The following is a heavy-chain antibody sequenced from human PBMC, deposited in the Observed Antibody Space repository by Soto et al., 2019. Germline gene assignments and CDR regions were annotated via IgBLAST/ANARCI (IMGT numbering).Heavy chain of an antibody. J-gene: IGHJ3*02. CDR3: AKDNQWLGAFDI. CDR2: ISGSGGST. D-gene: IGHD6-19*01. Sequence: GGSLRLSCATSGFTFSSYAMSWVPQAPGKGLEWVSAISGSGGSTYYADSVKGRFTISRDNSKNTLYLQMNSLRAEDTAVYYCAKDNQWLGAFDIWGQGTMVTVSS. V-gene: IGHV3-23*01. CDR1: GFTFSSYA.